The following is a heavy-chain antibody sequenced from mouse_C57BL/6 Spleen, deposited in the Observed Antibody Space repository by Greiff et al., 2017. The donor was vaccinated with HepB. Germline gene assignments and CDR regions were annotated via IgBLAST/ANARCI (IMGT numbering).Heavy chain of an antibody. CDR1: GYTFPSYW. J-gene: IGHJ2*01. V-gene: IGHV1-52*01. CDR2: IDPSDSET. CDR3: ARRDFDY. Sequence: SCKASGYTFPSYWMHWVKQRPIQGLEWIGNIDPSDSETHYNQKFKDKATLTVDKSSSTAYMQLSSLTSEDSAVYYCARRDFDYWGQGTTLTVSS.